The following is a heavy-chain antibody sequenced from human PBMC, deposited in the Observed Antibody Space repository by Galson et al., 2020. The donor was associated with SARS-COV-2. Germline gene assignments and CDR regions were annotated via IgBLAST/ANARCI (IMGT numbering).Heavy chain of an antibody. CDR1: GFTFNSYA. D-gene: IGHD5-18*01. CDR3: ARVLSYSYDY. CDR2: ISTNGGST. Sequence: GESLKISCAASGFTFNSYAMHWVRQAPGKGLEFVSAISTNGGSTYYANSVKGRFTISRDNPKNTLYLQMGSLRAEDMAVYYCARVLSYSYDYWGQGTLVTVSS. J-gene: IGHJ4*02. V-gene: IGHV3-64*01.